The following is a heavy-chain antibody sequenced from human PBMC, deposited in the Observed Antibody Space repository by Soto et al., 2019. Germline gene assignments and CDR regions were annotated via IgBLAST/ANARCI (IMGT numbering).Heavy chain of an antibody. CDR2: IYYSGST. Sequence: SETLSLTCAVSGGSISSGGYSWSWIRQPPGKGLEWIGYIYYSGSTNYNPSLKSRVTISVDTSKNQFFLKLSSVTAADTAVYYCARADYYSEIDYWGHGTLVSV. J-gene: IGHJ4*01. CDR3: ARADYYSEIDY. D-gene: IGHD3-22*01. CDR1: GGSISSGGYS. V-gene: IGHV4-61*08.